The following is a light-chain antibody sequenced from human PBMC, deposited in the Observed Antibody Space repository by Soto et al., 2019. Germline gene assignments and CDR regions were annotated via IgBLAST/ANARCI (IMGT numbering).Light chain of an antibody. Sequence: DIQMTQSSSSLSASVGDRVTITCRASQSISSYLNWYQQKPGKAPKLLIYAASSLQSGVPSRFSGSGSGTDLALTIISLQPEDFATYYWQQSYSTPLTTFGGETKVEIK. J-gene: IGKJ4*01. CDR2: AAS. V-gene: IGKV1-39*01. CDR1: QSISSY. CDR3: QQSYSTPLTT.